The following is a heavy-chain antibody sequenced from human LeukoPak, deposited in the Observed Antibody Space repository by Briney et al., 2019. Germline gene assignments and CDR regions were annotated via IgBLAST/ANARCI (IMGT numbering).Heavy chain of an antibody. CDR2: IYYSGST. J-gene: IGHJ6*03. CDR1: GGSISSYY. V-gene: IGHV4-59*08. CDR3: ARGVVRGRMDV. D-gene: IGHD3-10*01. Sequence: SETLSLTCTVSGGSISSYYWSWIRQPPGKGLEWIGYIYYSGSTNYNPSLKSRVTISVDTSKNQFSLKLSSVTAADTAVYYCARGVVRGRMDVWGKGTTVTISS.